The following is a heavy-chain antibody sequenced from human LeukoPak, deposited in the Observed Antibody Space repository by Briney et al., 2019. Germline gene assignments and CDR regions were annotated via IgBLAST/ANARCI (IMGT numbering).Heavy chain of an antibody. Sequence: GGSLRLSCATSGFTFSNYAMTWVRQAPGKGLEWVSSISDTYATTYYTDSVKGRCTISRDNSKNTVSLQLNNLRVEDTAVYFCVRHDSFIPFWGQGTLVTVTS. V-gene: IGHV3-23*01. J-gene: IGHJ4*02. D-gene: IGHD2-21*01. CDR3: VRHDSFIPF. CDR2: ISDTYATT. CDR1: GFTFSNYA.